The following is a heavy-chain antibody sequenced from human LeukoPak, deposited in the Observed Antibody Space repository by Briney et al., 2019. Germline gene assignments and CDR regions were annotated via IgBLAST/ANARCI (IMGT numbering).Heavy chain of an antibody. V-gene: IGHV3-23*01. D-gene: IGHD5-12*01. CDR3: ATRAMIAITTRGAFHI. Sequence: GGSLRLSCAASGFTFSSYDMNWVRQAPGKGLEWVSGISGNSGNTYYAESVKGRFTISRDNSKKTLYLQMNSLRAEDTAMYCATRAMIAITTRGAFHIWGQGTMVTVSS. J-gene: IGHJ3*02. CDR2: ISGNSGNT. CDR1: GFTFSSYD.